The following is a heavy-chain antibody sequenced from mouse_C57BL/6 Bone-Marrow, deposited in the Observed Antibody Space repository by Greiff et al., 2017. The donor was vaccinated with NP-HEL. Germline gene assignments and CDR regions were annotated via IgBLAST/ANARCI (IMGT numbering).Heavy chain of an antibody. V-gene: IGHV1-64*01. Sequence: QVQLQQPGAELVKPGASVKLSCKASGYTFTSYWMLWVKQRPGQGLEWIGMIHPISGSTNYNEKFKSKATLTVDKATSTAYMQLSSLTSEDSAVYSCASTVVAPYYAMDYWGRGTAVTVSS. D-gene: IGHD1-1*01. CDR3: ASTVVAPYYAMDY. CDR2: IHPISGST. J-gene: IGHJ4*01. CDR1: GYTFTSYW.